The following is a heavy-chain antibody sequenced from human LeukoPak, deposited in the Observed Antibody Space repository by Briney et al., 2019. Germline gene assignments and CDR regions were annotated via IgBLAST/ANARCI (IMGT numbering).Heavy chain of an antibody. Sequence: GGSLRLSCAVSGITFSRLPMTWVRQAPGKGLQWVSAITTGGDTTFYADSVKGRFTISRDNSKNTLYLQMNSLRAEDTAVYYCAKDSSSVTHYYYYGMDVWGQGTTVTVSS. D-gene: IGHD6-13*01. CDR3: AKDSSSVTHYYYYGMDV. V-gene: IGHV3-23*01. CDR1: GITFSRLP. CDR2: ITTGGDTT. J-gene: IGHJ6*02.